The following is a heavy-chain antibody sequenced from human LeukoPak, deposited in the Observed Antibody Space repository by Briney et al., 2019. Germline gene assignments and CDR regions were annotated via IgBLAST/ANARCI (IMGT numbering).Heavy chain of an antibody. J-gene: IGHJ4*02. D-gene: IGHD3-22*01. CDR3: ARGTPGGWLRV. V-gene: IGHV4-34*01. CDR1: GGSFSGYY. CDR2: INHSGST. Sequence: PSETLSLTCAVYGGSFSGYYWSWIRQPPGKGLEWIGEINHSGSTNYNPSLKSRVNISVDTSKNQFSLKLSSVTAADTAVYYCARGTPGGWLRVWGQGTLVTVSS.